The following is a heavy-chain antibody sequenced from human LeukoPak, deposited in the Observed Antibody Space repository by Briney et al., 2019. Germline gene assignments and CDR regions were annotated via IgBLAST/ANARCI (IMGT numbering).Heavy chain of an antibody. Sequence: GGSLRLSCAASGFTFSSYAMHWVRQAPGKGLEWVAVISYDGSNKYYADSVKGRFTISRDNAKNSLYLQMNSLRAEDMALYYCAKDYGSGYVVGAFDIWGQGTMVTVSS. CDR2: ISYDGSNK. D-gene: IGHD5-12*01. CDR1: GFTFSSYA. J-gene: IGHJ3*02. CDR3: AKDYGSGYVVGAFDI. V-gene: IGHV3-30*04.